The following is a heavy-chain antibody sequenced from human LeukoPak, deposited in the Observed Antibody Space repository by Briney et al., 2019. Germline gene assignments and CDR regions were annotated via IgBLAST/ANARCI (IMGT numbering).Heavy chain of an antibody. Sequence: PGGSLRLSCAASRFTFSTYGMGWVRQAPGKGLEWVSSISGSGGSTNYADSVRGRFTISRDNSKNTLYLQMNSLRDEDTAVYYCAKSSYYDSSGYYREYYFDFWGQGTLVTVSS. D-gene: IGHD3-22*01. CDR2: ISGSGGST. J-gene: IGHJ4*02. CDR1: RFTFSTYG. CDR3: AKSSYYDSSGYYREYYFDF. V-gene: IGHV3-23*01.